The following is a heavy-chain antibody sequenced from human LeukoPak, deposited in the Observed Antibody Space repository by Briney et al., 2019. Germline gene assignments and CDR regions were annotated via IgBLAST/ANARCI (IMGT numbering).Heavy chain of an antibody. V-gene: IGHV3-48*04. CDR2: ISSSSSTI. D-gene: IGHD4-17*01. CDR3: ARDQTVTIPLDY. Sequence: GGSLRLSCAASGLTFTRYSMTWVRQAPGKGLEWVSYISSSSSTIHYADSVKGRFTISRDNAKNSLYLQMNSLRAEDTAVYYCARDQTVTIPLDYWGQGTLVTVSS. CDR1: GLTFTRYS. J-gene: IGHJ4*02.